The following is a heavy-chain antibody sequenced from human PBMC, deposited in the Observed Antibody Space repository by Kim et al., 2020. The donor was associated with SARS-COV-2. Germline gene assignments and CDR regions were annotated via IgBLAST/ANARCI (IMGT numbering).Heavy chain of an antibody. CDR1: GGSFSGYY. CDR2: INHSGST. J-gene: IGHJ6*01. D-gene: IGHD4-17*01. Sequence: SETLSLTCAVYGGSFSGYYWTWIRQPPGKGLEWIGEINHSGSTNYNPSLKSRVTISVDTSKNQFSLKLSSVTAADTAVYSCARGTTVTTLFYYYYGMDVWGHGTTVTVSS. V-gene: IGHV4-34*01. CDR3: ARGTTVTTLFYYYYGMDV.